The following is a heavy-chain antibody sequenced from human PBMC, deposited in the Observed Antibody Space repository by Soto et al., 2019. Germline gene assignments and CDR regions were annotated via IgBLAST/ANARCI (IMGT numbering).Heavy chain of an antibody. CDR1: GGTFSSYT. CDR3: ARETTVTTGAFDI. CDR2: IIPILGIA. J-gene: IGHJ3*02. Sequence: QVQLVQSGAEVKKPGSSVKVSCKASGGTFSSYTISWVRQAPGQGLEWMGRIIPILGIANYAQKFQGRVTITADKSTSTAYMELCSLRSEDTAVYYCARETTVTTGAFDIWGQGTMVTVSS. D-gene: IGHD4-17*01. V-gene: IGHV1-69*08.